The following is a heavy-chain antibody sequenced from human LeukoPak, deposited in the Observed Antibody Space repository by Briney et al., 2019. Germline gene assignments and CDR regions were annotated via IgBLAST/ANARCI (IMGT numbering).Heavy chain of an antibody. D-gene: IGHD4-17*01. CDR3: ARGPRGYGEEGHYYYMDV. V-gene: IGHV4-34*01. CDR1: GGSFTAYY. Sequence: SETLSLTCAVYGGSFTAYYWSWIRQPPGKGLEWIGEINHSGTTNYNPSLKSRVTISVDASKNQFSLKLNSVTAADTAIYYCARGPRGYGEEGHYYYMDVWGKGPTVTVSS. CDR2: INHSGTT. J-gene: IGHJ6*03.